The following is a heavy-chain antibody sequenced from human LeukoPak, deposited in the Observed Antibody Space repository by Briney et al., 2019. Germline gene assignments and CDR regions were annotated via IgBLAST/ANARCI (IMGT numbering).Heavy chain of an antibody. CDR3: TRGARGGGYEAFDF. Sequence: ASVTVSCKASGYTFTGYYMHWVRQAPGQGLEWMGWINPNSGGTDYADRFQGRVTVTRDTSISTGYMELTRLRSDDTAVYYCTRGARGGGYEAFDFWGQGTLVTVSS. D-gene: IGHD5-12*01. CDR2: INPNSGGT. V-gene: IGHV1-2*02. CDR1: GYTFTGYY. J-gene: IGHJ4*02.